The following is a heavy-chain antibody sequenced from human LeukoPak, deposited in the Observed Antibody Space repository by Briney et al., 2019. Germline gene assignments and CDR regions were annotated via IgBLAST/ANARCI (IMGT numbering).Heavy chain of an antibody. CDR2: INPNSGGT. Sequence: ASVKVSCKASGYTFTGYYMHWVRQAPGQGLEWMGWINPNSGGTNYAQKFQGRVTMTRDTSISTAYMELSRLRSDDTAVYYCARDRNYYGSSFWHYYYMDVWGKGTTVTISS. CDR3: ARDRNYYGSSFWHYYYMDV. CDR1: GYTFTGYY. V-gene: IGHV1-2*02. D-gene: IGHD3-10*01. J-gene: IGHJ6*03.